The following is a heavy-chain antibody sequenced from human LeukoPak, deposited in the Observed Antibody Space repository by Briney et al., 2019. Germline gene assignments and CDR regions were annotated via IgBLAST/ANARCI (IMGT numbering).Heavy chain of an antibody. V-gene: IGHV3-30*04. CDR1: GFTFSSYA. J-gene: IGHJ4*02. Sequence: GGSLRLSCAASGFTFSSYAMHWVRQAPGKGLEWVAVISYDGSNKYYADSVKGRFTISRDNSKNTLYLQMNSLRAEDTAVYYCARGKSQPRGYSYGPRGYYFDYWGQGTLVTVSS. D-gene: IGHD5-18*01. CDR2: ISYDGSNK. CDR3: ARGKSQPRGYSYGPRGYYFDY.